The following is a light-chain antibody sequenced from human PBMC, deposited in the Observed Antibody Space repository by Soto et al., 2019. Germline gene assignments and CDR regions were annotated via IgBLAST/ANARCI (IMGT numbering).Light chain of an antibody. Sequence: EIVLTQSPATLSLSPGDRAVLSCRASQSVSRSLTWYQHKAGQAPRLLIYDPSTRATGIPRRFSGSGSGTDFTLTISSLEPEDFAVYYCQQRSNSFGGGTKVEIK. V-gene: IGKV3-11*01. CDR1: QSVSRS. J-gene: IGKJ4*01. CDR3: QQRSNS. CDR2: DPS.